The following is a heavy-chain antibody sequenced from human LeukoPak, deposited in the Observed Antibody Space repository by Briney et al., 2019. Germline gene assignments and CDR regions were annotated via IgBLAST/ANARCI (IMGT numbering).Heavy chain of an antibody. Sequence: PSETLSLTCAVYGGSFSGCYWSWIRQPPGKGLEWIGEINHSGSTNYNPSLKSRVTISVDTSKNQFSLKLSSVTAADTAVYYCARARGDILTGYYYGYWGQGTLVTVSS. CDR3: ARARGDILTGYYYGY. CDR1: GGSFSGCY. CDR2: INHSGST. V-gene: IGHV4-34*01. J-gene: IGHJ4*02. D-gene: IGHD3-9*01.